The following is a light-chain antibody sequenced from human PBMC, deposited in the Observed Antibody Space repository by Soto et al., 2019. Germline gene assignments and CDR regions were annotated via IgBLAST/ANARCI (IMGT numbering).Light chain of an antibody. CDR3: SSYTSSSTPHV. CDR1: SSDVGGYNY. V-gene: IGLV2-14*01. CDR2: EVS. Sequence: QSALTQPASVSGAPGQSITISCTGTSSDVGGYNYVSWYQQHPGKAPKLMIYEVSNRPSGGSNRFSGSTSGNTAALTISGLQAEDEADYYCSSYTSSSTPHVFGTGTQLTVL. J-gene: IGLJ1*01.